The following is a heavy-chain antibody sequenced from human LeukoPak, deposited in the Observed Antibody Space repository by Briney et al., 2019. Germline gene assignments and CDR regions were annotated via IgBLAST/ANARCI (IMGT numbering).Heavy chain of an antibody. CDR1: GCTFNIYN. J-gene: IGHJ4*02. D-gene: IGHD3-9*01. CDR2: IKHDESEK. Sequence: GGSLTLTCAASGCTFNIYNMNWVRQAPGKGLEWVANIKHDESEKYYVDSVKGRFTISRDNAKNLLYLQMNSLRAEDTAVYYCVSTDTLDYCGQGTLVTVSS. CDR3: VSTDTLDY. V-gene: IGHV3-7*01.